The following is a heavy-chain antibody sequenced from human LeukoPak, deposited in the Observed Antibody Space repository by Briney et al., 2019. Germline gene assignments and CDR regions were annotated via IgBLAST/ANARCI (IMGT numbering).Heavy chain of an antibody. CDR3: ARGGHCSGGSCSIDAFDI. D-gene: IGHD2-15*01. CDR1: GGSISSGSYY. CDR2: IYTSGST. V-gene: IGHV4-61*02. J-gene: IGHJ3*02. Sequence: SQTLSLTCTVSGGSISSGSYYWSWIRQPAGKGLEWIGRIYTSGSTNYNPSLKSRVTISVDTSKNQFSLKLSSVTAADTAVYYCARGGHCSGGSCSIDAFDIWGQGTMVTVSS.